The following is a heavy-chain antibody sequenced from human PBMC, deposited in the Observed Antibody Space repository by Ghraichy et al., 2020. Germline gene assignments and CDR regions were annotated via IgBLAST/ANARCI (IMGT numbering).Heavy chain of an antibody. V-gene: IGHV1-18*01. D-gene: IGHD4-11*01. Sequence: ASVKVSCKASGYTFTSYGISWVRQAPGQGLEWMGWISAYNGNTNYAQKLQGRVTMTTDTSTSTAYMELRSLRSDDTAVYYCARGPYSNYFGYYYYYMDVWGKGTTVTVSS. CDR2: ISAYNGNT. CDR3: ARGPYSNYFGYYYYYMDV. CDR1: GYTFTSYG. J-gene: IGHJ6*03.